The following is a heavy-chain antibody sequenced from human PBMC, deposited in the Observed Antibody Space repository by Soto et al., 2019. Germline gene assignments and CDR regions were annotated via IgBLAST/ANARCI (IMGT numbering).Heavy chain of an antibody. CDR2: IFTSGNT. J-gene: IGHJ6*02. CDR1: GGSMDDYY. CDR3: ASGRLVARYYGLDV. V-gene: IGHV4-4*07. D-gene: IGHD6-6*01. Sequence: KPSETLSLTCTVTGGSMDDYYWSWIRQPAGKGLEWIGRIFTSGNTNYNPSLRSRLTMSVDTSTKQVSLRLTSVTAADTAVYYCASGRLVARYYGLDVWGQGTTVTVSS.